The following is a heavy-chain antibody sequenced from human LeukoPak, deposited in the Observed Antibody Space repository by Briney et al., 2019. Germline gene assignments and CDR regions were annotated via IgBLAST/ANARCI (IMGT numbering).Heavy chain of an antibody. CDR3: ASRSRSYDYVWGSYRYTYYFDY. CDR2: INHSGST. V-gene: IGHV4-34*01. D-gene: IGHD3-16*02. J-gene: IGHJ4*02. CDR1: GASISSHY. Sequence: PSETLSLTCSVSGASISSHYWSWIRQPPGKGLEWIGEINHSGSTNYNPSLKSRVTISVDTSKNQFSLKLSSVTAADTAVYYCASRSRSYDYVWGSYRYTYYFDYWGQGTLVTVSS.